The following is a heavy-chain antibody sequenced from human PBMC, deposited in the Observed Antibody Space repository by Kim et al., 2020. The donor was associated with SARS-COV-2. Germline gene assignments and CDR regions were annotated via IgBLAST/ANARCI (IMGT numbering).Heavy chain of an antibody. Sequence: SETLSLTCTVSGGSISSYYWSWIRQPPGKGLEWIGYIYYSGSTNYNPSPKSRVTISVDTSKNQFSLKLSSVTAADTAVYYCANGVFPTRIVGVPAATYYYYGKDVWGQGTTVTVSS. J-gene: IGHJ6*02. D-gene: IGHD2-2*01. V-gene: IGHV4-59*13. CDR1: GGSISSYY. CDR2: IYYSGST. CDR3: ANGVFPTRIVGVPAATYYYYGKDV.